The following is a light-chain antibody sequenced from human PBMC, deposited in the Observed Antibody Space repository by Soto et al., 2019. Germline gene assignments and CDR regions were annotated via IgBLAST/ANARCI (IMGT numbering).Light chain of an antibody. V-gene: IGKV1-39*01. CDR3: QQSYETPCT. Sequence: DIVMTQSPSSLSASVGDRVTIICQTSQTVGKYLNWYQQKPGKAPLLLISGASTLQSEVSSRFSGSGSGTDFTLTISSLQPEDFATYYCQQSYETPCTLGQGT. J-gene: IGKJ2*02. CDR1: QTVGKY. CDR2: GAS.